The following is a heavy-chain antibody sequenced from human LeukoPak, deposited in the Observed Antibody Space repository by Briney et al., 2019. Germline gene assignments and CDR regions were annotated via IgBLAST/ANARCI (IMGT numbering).Heavy chain of an antibody. CDR3: AKLPYGDYEVPGFDY. D-gene: IGHD4-17*01. CDR1: GFTFSSYA. V-gene: IGHV3-23*01. J-gene: IGHJ4*02. Sequence: PGGSLRLSCAASGFTFSSYAMSWVRQAPGKGLEWVSTISGSGGSTYYADSVKGRFTISRDNSKNTLYLQMNSLRAEDTAVYYCAKLPYGDYEVPGFDYWGQGTLVTVSS. CDR2: ISGSGGST.